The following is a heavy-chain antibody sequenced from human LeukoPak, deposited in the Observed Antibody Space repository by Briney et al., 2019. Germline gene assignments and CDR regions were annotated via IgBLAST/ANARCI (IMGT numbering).Heavy chain of an antibody. CDR1: GYSFTSYW. V-gene: IGHV5-51*01. D-gene: IGHD6-13*01. CDR2: IYPGDSDT. Sequence: GESLKISCKGSGYSFTSYWIAWVRQMPGKGLEWMGIIYPGDSDTRYSPSFQGQVIMSADKSISTAYLQWSSLKASDTAMYFCARRRGIAALGGRDAFDIWGQGTMVTVSS. CDR3: ARRRGIAALGGRDAFDI. J-gene: IGHJ3*02.